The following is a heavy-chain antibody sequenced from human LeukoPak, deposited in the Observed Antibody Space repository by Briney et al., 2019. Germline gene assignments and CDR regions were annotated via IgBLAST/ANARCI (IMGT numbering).Heavy chain of an antibody. D-gene: IGHD1-26*01. CDR1: GVTFDNYA. V-gene: IGHV3-9*01. CDR2: ISWNGGSI. J-gene: IGHJ4*02. CDR3: AKGQVGATGYFDY. Sequence: PGGSLRLSCAASGVTFDNYAMHWVRQAAGKGLEWVSYISWNGGSIGYGDSVKGRFTISRDNAKNSLYLQMNSLRAEDTALYYCAKGQVGATGYFDYWGQGTLVTISS.